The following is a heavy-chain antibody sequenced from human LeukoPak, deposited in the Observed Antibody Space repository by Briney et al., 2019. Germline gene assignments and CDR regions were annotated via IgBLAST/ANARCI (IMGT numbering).Heavy chain of an antibody. V-gene: IGHV4-61*02. J-gene: IGHJ4*02. Sequence: SETLSLTCTVSGGFISSGSYYWNWIRQPAGKGLEWIGRIYTSGSTNYNPSLKSRVTISVDTSKNQFSLRLTSVTAADTVVYYCARVVVDSLRFLEWTYYFDYWGQGTLVTVSS. D-gene: IGHD3-3*01. CDR2: IYTSGST. CDR3: ARVVVDSLRFLEWTYYFDY. CDR1: GGFISSGSYY.